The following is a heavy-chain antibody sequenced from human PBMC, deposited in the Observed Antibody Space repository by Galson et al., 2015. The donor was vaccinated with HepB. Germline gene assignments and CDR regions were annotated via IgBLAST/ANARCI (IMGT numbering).Heavy chain of an antibody. CDR1: GFTFSSYA. CDR3: ARGGRWHDYGDQNFDY. Sequence: SLRLSCAASGFTFSSYAMHWVRQAPGKGLEWVAVISYDGSNKYYADSVKGRFTISRDNSKNTLYLQMNSLRAEDTAVYYCARGGRWHDYGDQNFDYWGQGTLVTVSS. D-gene: IGHD4-17*01. V-gene: IGHV3-30*04. J-gene: IGHJ4*02. CDR2: ISYDGSNK.